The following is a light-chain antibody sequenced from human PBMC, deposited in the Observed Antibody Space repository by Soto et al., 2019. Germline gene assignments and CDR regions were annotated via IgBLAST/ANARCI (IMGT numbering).Light chain of an antibody. CDR2: KAS. CDR3: QQYKSYPWT. Sequence: DIQMTQSPSTLSASVGDRVTITCRASQSISSWLAWYQQKPGKAPKLLIYKASSLESGVPSRFSGSGSGTEFTLTISSLQPDEFATYYCQQYKSYPWTFGQGTKGESK. J-gene: IGKJ1*01. V-gene: IGKV1-5*03. CDR1: QSISSW.